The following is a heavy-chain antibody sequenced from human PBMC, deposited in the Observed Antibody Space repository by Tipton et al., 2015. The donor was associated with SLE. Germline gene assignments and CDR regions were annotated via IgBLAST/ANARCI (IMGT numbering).Heavy chain of an antibody. J-gene: IGHJ6*02. V-gene: IGHV4-59*01. CDR1: GGSISSYY. D-gene: IGHD2-2*01. CDR2: IYYTGRT. CDR3: ARDEIVVIPAASYQYHYGMDV. Sequence: LRLSCTLSGGSISSYYWSWIRQPPGKGLEWIGNIYYTGRTNYNPSLKSRVTISLDTSKNQFSLKLSSVTAADTAVYYCARDEIVVIPAASYQYHYGMDVWGQGTTVTVSS.